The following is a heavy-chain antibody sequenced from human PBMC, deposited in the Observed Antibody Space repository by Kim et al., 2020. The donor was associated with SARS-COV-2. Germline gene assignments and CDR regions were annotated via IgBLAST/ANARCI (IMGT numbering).Heavy chain of an antibody. V-gene: IGHV5-51*01. D-gene: IGHD3-10*01. J-gene: IGHJ5*02. CDR3: ARLWFGEGWWFDP. Sequence: YSPSFQSQVTISADKSISTAYLQWSSLKASDTAMYYCARLWFGEGWWFDPWGQGTLVTVSS.